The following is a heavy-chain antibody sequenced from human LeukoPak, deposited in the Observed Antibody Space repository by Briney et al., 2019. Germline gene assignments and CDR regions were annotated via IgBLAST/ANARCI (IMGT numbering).Heavy chain of an antibody. J-gene: IGHJ3*02. Sequence: SETLSLTCSVSGASITTYSWNWLRQSPGKGLEWIGYFSLGETTSYTSSLKNRVIISRDTSKNQVSLKLSSVTAADTAVYYCARMGRVRGVIGAFDIWGQGTMVTVSS. CDR1: GASITTYS. CDR2: FSLGETT. V-gene: IGHV4-59*12. CDR3: ARMGRVRGVIGAFDI. D-gene: IGHD3-10*01.